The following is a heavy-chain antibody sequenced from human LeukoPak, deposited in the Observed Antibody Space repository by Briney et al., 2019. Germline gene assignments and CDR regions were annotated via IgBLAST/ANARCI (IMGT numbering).Heavy chain of an antibody. CDR1: GFTFSSYW. V-gene: IGHV3-74*01. D-gene: IGHD3-10*01. CDR2: INSDGSST. Sequence: GGSLRLSCAASGFTFSSYWMHWVRQAPGKGLVWVSRINSDGSSTSYADSVKGRFTITRDNAKNTLYLQMNSLRAEDTAVYYCARGYYGSGSYYNYLFDYWGQGTLVTVSS. CDR3: ARGYYGSGSYYNYLFDY. J-gene: IGHJ4*02.